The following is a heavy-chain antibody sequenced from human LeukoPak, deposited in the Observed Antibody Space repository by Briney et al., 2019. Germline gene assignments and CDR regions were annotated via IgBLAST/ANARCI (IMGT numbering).Heavy chain of an antibody. CDR2: IYSDGST. J-gene: IGHJ6*04. D-gene: IGHD4-17*01. Sequence: GGSLRLSCAASGFTVSSNYMSWVRQAPGKGLEWVSVIYSDGSTYYADSVKGRFIISRDNSKNTLYLQMNSLRAEDTAVYYCASVAHDYGDYGGMDVWGKGTTVTVSS. CDR1: GFTVSSNY. V-gene: IGHV3-53*01. CDR3: ASVAHDYGDYGGMDV.